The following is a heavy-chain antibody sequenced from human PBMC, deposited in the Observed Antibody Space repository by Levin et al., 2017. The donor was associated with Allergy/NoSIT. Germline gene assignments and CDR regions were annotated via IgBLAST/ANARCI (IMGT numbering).Heavy chain of an antibody. Sequence: PGGSLRLSCAASGFTFDDYAMHWLRQAPGKGLEWVSDISWNSGTITYADSVKGRFTISRDNAKSSLFLQMNSLRTEDTALYYCAKDASASAAGNNYFDYWGQGTLVTVYS. D-gene: IGHD6-13*01. CDR1: GFTFDDYA. V-gene: IGHV3-9*01. J-gene: IGHJ4*02. CDR3: AKDASASAAGNNYFDY. CDR2: ISWNSGTI.